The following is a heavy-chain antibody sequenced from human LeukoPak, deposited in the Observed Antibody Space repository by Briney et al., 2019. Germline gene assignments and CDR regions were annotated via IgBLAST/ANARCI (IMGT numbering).Heavy chain of an antibody. CDR2: ISGSGGST. D-gene: IGHD3-10*01. CDR1: GFTFSSYA. Sequence: GGSLRLSCAASGFTFSSYAMSWVRQAPGKGLEWVSAISGSGGSTYYGDSVKGRLTISRDNSKNTLYLQMNSLRAEDTAVYYCAKGAMIRGVTLYDDWGQGTLVTVSS. CDR3: AKGAMIRGVTLYDD. J-gene: IGHJ4*02. V-gene: IGHV3-23*01.